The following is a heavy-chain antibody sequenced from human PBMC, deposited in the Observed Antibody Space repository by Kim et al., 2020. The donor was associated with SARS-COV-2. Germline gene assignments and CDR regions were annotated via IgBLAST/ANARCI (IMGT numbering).Heavy chain of an antibody. Sequence: GGSLRLSCAASGFIFSNYAMNWVRQAPGKGLEWVSIINRDGSTKYYADSVKGRFTISRDNAKNSLYLQMNSLRTDDTAVYYCAKEIGDGDSTTAYTDHWG. J-gene: IGHJ4*01. D-gene: IGHD1-26*01. V-gene: IGHV3-43*02. CDR1: GFIFSNYA. CDR2: INRDGSTK. CDR3: AKEIGDGDSTTAYTDH.